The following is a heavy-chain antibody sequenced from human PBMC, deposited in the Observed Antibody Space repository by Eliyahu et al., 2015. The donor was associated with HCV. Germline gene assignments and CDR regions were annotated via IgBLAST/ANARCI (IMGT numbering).Heavy chain of an antibody. Sequence: EVKLVESGGGLAQPGGXLRLSCVVSGYTFDISGMXWVRQAPGKGLEVIAYISTSGATKSYADSVKGRFTISRDNPERSLFLRMDSLREDDTAVYYCATSGSVYWGQGTPVTVSS. D-gene: IGHD6-19*01. V-gene: IGHV3-48*02. CDR2: ISTSGATK. CDR1: GYTFDISG. CDR3: ATSGSVY. J-gene: IGHJ4*02.